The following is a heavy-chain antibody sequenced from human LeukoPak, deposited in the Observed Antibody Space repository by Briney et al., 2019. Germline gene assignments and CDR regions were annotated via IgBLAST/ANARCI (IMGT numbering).Heavy chain of an antibody. J-gene: IGHJ4*02. CDR1: GFXFSSCE. V-gene: IGHV3-48*03. Sequence: GGSLRLSCAASGFXFSSCEINWVRQAPGKGLEWVSYISSSGSTMYYADSVKGRFTISRDNAKNSLYLQMNSLRAEDTAVYYCARDYLTVGATYYFDYWGQGILVTVSS. CDR2: ISSSGSTM. CDR3: ARDYLTVGATYYFDY. D-gene: IGHD1-26*01.